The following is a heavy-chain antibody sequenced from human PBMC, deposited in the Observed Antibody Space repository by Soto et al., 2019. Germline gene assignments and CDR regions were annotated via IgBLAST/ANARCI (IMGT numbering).Heavy chain of an antibody. V-gene: IGHV3-23*01. CDR2: FSATSENT. CDR1: GXXFSSYT. D-gene: IGHD6-19*01. J-gene: IGHJ4*02. CDR3: AKARDQQWVRLPFDY. Sequence: EVQLLESGGGLVQPGGSLRLSCVGSGXXFSSYTMTWVRQAPGKGLEWVSSFSATSENTYYADSVRGRFTISRDNSKNTLFLQMNSLTAEDTAMYYCAKARDQQWVRLPFDYWGQGILVIVSS.